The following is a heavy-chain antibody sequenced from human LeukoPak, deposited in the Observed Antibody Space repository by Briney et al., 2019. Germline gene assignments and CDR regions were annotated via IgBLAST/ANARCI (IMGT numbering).Heavy chain of an antibody. Sequence: PGRSLRLSCAASGFTFDDYAMHWVRQAPGKGLEWVSGISWNSGSIGYADSVKGRFTISRDNAKNSLYLQMNSLRAEDTALYYCAKDANYYYMDVWGKGTTVTVSS. CDR1: GFTFDDYA. J-gene: IGHJ6*03. CDR2: ISWNSGSI. V-gene: IGHV3-9*01. CDR3: AKDANYYYMDV.